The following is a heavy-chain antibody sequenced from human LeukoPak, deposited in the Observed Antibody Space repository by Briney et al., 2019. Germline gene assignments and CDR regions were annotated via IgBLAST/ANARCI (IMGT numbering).Heavy chain of an antibody. CDR1: GGSISSSSYY. Sequence: PSETLSLTCTVSGGSISSSSYYWGWIRQPPGKGLEWIGSIYYSGSTYYNPSLKSRVTISVDTSKNQFSLKLSSVTAADTAVYYCARRNRIAAAGTADYWGQGTLVTVSS. CDR2: IYYSGST. J-gene: IGHJ4*02. V-gene: IGHV4-39*01. D-gene: IGHD6-13*01. CDR3: ARRNRIAAAGTADY.